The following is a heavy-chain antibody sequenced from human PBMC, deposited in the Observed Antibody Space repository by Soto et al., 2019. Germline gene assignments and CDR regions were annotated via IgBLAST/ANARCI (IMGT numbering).Heavy chain of an antibody. V-gene: IGHV1-3*01. D-gene: IGHD3-3*01. J-gene: IGHJ4*02. CDR2: INAGNGNT. CDR1: GYTFTSYA. CDR3: ARDLGIMIFGVAISNYFDY. Sequence: GASVKVSCKASGYTFTSYAMHWVRQAPGQRLEWMGWINAGNGNTKYSQKFQGRVTITRDTSASTAYMELSSLRSEDTAVYYCARDLGIMIFGVAISNYFDYWGQGSLVTVSS.